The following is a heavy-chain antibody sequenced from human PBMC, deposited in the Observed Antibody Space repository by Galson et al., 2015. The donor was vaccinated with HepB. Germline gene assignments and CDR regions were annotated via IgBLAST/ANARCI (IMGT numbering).Heavy chain of an antibody. CDR2: ISSDGSNK. V-gene: IGHV3-30-3*01. J-gene: IGHJ3*02. CDR1: GFTFSSYA. Sequence: SLRLSCAASGFTFSSYAMHWVRQAPGKGLEWVAVISSDGSNKYYADSVKGRFTISRDNSKNTLYLQMNSLRSDDTAAYYCARSSSGYPFDDAFDIWGQGTMVTVSS. CDR3: ARSSSGYPFDDAFDI. D-gene: IGHD3-22*01.